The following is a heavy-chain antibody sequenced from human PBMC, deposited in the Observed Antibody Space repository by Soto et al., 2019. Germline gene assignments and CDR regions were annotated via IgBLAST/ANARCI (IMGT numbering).Heavy chain of an antibody. CDR2: ISGSGGST. CDR1: GFTFSSYA. Sequence: PGGSLSLSCAASGFTFSSYAMSWVRQAPGKGLEWVSAISGSGGSTYYADSVKGRFTISRDNSKNTLYLQMNSLRAEDTAVYYCAKEYYSGYGLAPFDYWGQGTLVTVSS. V-gene: IGHV3-23*01. CDR3: AKEYYSGYGLAPFDY. J-gene: IGHJ4*02. D-gene: IGHD5-12*01.